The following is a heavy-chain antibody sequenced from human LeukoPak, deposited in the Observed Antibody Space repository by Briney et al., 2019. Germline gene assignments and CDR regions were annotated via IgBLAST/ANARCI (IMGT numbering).Heavy chain of an antibody. J-gene: IGHJ4*02. CDR3: ARGPVVPAAIFGFDQGVIDY. D-gene: IGHD2-2*01. CDR2: INPSGGST. Sequence: ASVKVSCKASGGTFSSYAISWVRQAPGQGLEWMGIINPSGGSTSYAQKFQGRVTMTRDTSTSTVYMELSSLRSEDTAVYYCARGPVVPAAIFGFDQGVIDYWGQGTLVTVSS. V-gene: IGHV1-46*01. CDR1: GGTFSSYA.